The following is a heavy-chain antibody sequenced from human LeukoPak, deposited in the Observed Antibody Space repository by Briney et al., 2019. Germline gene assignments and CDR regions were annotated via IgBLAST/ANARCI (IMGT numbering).Heavy chain of an antibody. CDR3: ASTCSSTSCYLRSPVDV. V-gene: IGHV4-34*01. J-gene: IGHJ6*02. CDR2: INHSGST. CDR1: GGSFSGYY. D-gene: IGHD2-2*01. Sequence: SETLSLTCAVYGGSFSGYYWSWIRQPPGKGLEWIGEINHSGSTNYNPSLKSRVTISVDTSKNQFSLKLSSVSAADTAVYYCASTCSSTSCYLRSPVDVWGQGTTVTVSS.